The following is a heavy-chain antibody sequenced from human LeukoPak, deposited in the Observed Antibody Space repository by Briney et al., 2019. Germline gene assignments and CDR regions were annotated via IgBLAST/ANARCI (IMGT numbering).Heavy chain of an antibody. J-gene: IGHJ4*02. Sequence: PGRSLRLSCAASGFTFDDYAMHWVRQAPGKGLEWVSGISWNSGSIGYADSVKGRFTISRDNAKSSLYLQMNSLRAEDTALYYCAKEGTPGYSSSGFGYWGQGTLVTVSS. V-gene: IGHV3-9*01. CDR1: GFTFDDYA. D-gene: IGHD6-6*01. CDR3: AKEGTPGYSSSGFGY. CDR2: ISWNSGSI.